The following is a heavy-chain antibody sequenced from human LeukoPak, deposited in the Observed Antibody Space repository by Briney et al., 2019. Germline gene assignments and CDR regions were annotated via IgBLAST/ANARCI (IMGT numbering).Heavy chain of an antibody. Sequence: SETLSLTCTVSGGSISDYYRGWIRQPPGKGLEWIGYFYNSGSSTYNPSLKNRVTISVDTSKEQFSLKVNSVTAADTAVYYCASKLTAVAGYFDCWGQGTLVTVSS. D-gene: IGHD6-19*01. CDR1: GGSISDYY. CDR3: ASKLTAVAGYFDC. J-gene: IGHJ4*02. V-gene: IGHV4-59*01. CDR2: FYNSGSS.